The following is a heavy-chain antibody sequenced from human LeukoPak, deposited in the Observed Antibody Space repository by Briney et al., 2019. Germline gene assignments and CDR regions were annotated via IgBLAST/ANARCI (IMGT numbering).Heavy chain of an antibody. Sequence: GASVKVSCKASGYSFTGHYMHWVRQAPGQGLEWMGWINPKSGGTNYAQKFQGRVTMTRDMSTSTVYMELSSLRSEDTAVYYCARAGYCSGGSCYYYYYYMDVWGKGTTVTVSS. CDR2: INPKSGGT. CDR3: ARAGYCSGGSCYYYYYYMDV. D-gene: IGHD2-15*01. CDR1: GYSFTGHY. V-gene: IGHV1-2*02. J-gene: IGHJ6*03.